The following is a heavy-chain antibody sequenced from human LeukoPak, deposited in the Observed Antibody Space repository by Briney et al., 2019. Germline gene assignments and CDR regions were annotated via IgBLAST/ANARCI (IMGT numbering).Heavy chain of an antibody. CDR2: INPSGGST. D-gene: IGHD5-24*01. CDR1: GYTFTSYY. V-gene: IGHV1-46*01. Sequence: ASVKVSCKASGYTFTSYYMHWVRQAPGQGLEWMGIINPSGGSTSYAQKFQGRVTMTRDTSTSTVYMELSRLRSDDTAVYYCATPGRWLQYFDYWGQGTLVTVSS. CDR3: ATPGRWLQYFDY. J-gene: IGHJ4*02.